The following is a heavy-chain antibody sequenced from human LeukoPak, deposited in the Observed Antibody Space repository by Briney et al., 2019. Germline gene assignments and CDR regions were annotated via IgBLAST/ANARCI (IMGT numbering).Heavy chain of an antibody. CDR3: AREERWGGRWFDP. J-gene: IGHJ5*02. CDR1: GYTFTNYV. D-gene: IGHD5-24*01. V-gene: IGHV1-3*03. CDR2: ITAGNGDT. Sequence: GASVKVSCKASGYTFTNYVIHWVRQAPGQRPEWMGWITAGNGDTRYSQEFQGRVSITTDTPASTAYMELTSLRSEDMAVYYCAREERWGGRWFDPWGQGTLVTVSS.